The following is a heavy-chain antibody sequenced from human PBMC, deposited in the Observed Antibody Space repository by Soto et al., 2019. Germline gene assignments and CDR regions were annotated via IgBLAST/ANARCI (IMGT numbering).Heavy chain of an antibody. D-gene: IGHD6-13*01. J-gene: IGHJ4*02. CDR3: VRDSGAKLSSS. Sequence: QEQLVQSGAEVKKSGSSVKVSCKDTGGLFSSYAVSWVRQAPGQGLEWMGGIIPIYRTADYAQKFQGRVTITADESARTSYMELRSLKSQDTAVYYCVRDSGAKLSSSWGQGTLVTVSS. CDR1: GGLFSSYA. V-gene: IGHV1-69*01. CDR2: IIPIYRTA.